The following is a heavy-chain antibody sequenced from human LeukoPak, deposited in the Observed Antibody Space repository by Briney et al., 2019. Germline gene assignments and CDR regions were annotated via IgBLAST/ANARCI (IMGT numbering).Heavy chain of an antibody. J-gene: IGHJ4*02. CDR3: ARGATTADY. Sequence: KPSETLSLTCTVSSGSISSHYWSWIRQPPGKGLEWIGYIYYSGGTDYNPSLKSRVTISVDTSKNQFSLKLSSVTAADTAVYYCARGATTADYWGQGTLVTVSS. D-gene: IGHD1-26*01. CDR1: SGSISSHY. CDR2: IYYSGGT. V-gene: IGHV4-59*08.